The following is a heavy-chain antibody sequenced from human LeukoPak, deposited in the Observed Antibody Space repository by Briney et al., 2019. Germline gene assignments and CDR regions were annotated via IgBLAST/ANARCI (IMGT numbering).Heavy chain of an antibody. CDR1: GFTFSSYA. D-gene: IGHD3-22*01. V-gene: IGHV3-23*01. J-gene: IGHJ4*02. CDR2: ISSSGGDT. Sequence: PGGSLRLSCAASGFTFSSYAMTWVRQAPGKGLEWVSAISSSGGDTYYAASVKGRFTISRDNSKNTLYLQMNSLRAEDTALYYCARARNDYDSNGFSLLDYWGQGTLVTVSS. CDR3: ARARNDYDSNGFSLLDY.